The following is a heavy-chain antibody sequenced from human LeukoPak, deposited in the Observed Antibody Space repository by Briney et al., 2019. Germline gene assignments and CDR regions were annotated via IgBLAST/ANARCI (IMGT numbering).Heavy chain of an antibody. CDR3: VRDLKSGHYFGY. D-gene: IGHD3-10*01. CDR2: ISSSSTSI. V-gene: IGHV3-48*02. J-gene: IGHJ4*02. Sequence: GGSLRLSCAASGFTFSSYSMNWVRQAPGKGLGWVSYISSSSTSIYYADSVKGRFTISRDNAKNSLYLQMNSLRDEDTAVYYCVRDLKSGHYFGYWGQGTLVTVSS. CDR1: GFTFSSYS.